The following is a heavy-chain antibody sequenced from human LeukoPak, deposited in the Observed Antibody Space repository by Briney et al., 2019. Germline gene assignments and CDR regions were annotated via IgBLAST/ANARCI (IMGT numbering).Heavy chain of an antibody. CDR2: IYTRGST. Sequence: PSETLSLTCTVSGASINNYYWSWIRQPAGKGLEWIGRIYTRGSTNYNPSLKSRVTMSVDTSKNQFSLKLSSVTAADTAVYYCARGRYCSADICSGGDAFDIWGQGTMVSVSS. V-gene: IGHV4-4*07. D-gene: IGHD2-15*01. CDR1: GASINNYY. CDR3: ARGRYCSADICSGGDAFDI. J-gene: IGHJ3*02.